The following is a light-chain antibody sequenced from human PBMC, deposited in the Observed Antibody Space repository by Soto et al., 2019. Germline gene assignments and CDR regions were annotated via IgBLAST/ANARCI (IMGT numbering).Light chain of an antibody. CDR3: SSYTSSSTPYV. V-gene: IGLV2-14*01. J-gene: IGLJ1*01. Sequence: LTQPAPVSVSPGQSTTLSRTGTSRGDGGYNYVSWYQQHPGKAPKLMIYDVSNRPSGVSNRFSGSKSGNTASLTISGLQAEDEADYYCSSYTSSSTPYVFGTGTKVTVL. CDR1: SRGDGGYNY. CDR2: DVS.